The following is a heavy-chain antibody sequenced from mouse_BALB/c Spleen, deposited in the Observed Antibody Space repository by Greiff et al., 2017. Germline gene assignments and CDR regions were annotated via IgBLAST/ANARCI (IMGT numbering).Heavy chain of an antibody. J-gene: IGHJ2*01. Sequence: EVQLQQSGPELVKPGASVKISCKASGYTFTDYNMHWVKQSHGKSLEWIGYIYPYNGGTGYNQKFKSKATLTVDNSSSTAYMELRSLTSEDSAVYYCARCYDGSFFDYWGQGTTLTVSS. V-gene: IGHV1S29*02. CDR1: GYTFTDYN. CDR2: IYPYNGGT. D-gene: IGHD2-3*01. CDR3: ARCYDGSFFDY.